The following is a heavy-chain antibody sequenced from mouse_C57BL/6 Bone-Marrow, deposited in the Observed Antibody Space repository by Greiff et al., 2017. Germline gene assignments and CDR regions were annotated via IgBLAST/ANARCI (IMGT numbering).Heavy chain of an antibody. CDR2: ISYDGSN. CDR1: GYSITSGYY. V-gene: IGHV3-6*01. J-gene: IGHJ2*01. Sequence: EVKLVESGPGLVKPSQSLSLTCSVTGYSITSGYYWNWIRQFPGNKLEWMGYISYDGSNNYNPSLKNRISITRDTSKNQFFLKLNSVTTEDTATXYCARDYYGYDGYFDYWGQGTTLTVSS. D-gene: IGHD2-2*01. CDR3: ARDYYGYDGYFDY.